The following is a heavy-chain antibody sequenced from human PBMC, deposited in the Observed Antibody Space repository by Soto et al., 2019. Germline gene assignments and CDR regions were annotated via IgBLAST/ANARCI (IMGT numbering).Heavy chain of an antibody. J-gene: IGHJ4*02. V-gene: IGHV3-21*01. CDR3: ARDSSSWYY. CDR2: ISGSSSYI. CDR1: GFTFSSYN. D-gene: IGHD6-13*01. Sequence: EVQLVESAGGLVKPGGSLRLSCAASGFTFSSYNMNWVRQAPGKGLEWVSSISGSSSYIYYSDSVKGRFTISRDNAKNSLYLQMNRLRAEDTAVYFCARDSSSWYYWGQGTLGTVSA.